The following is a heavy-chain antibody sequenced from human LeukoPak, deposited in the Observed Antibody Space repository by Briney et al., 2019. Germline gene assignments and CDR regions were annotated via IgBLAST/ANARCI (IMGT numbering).Heavy chain of an antibody. J-gene: IGHJ4*02. D-gene: IGHD5-18*01. CDR3: ATRKWIQLWLPFDY. Sequence: ASVKVSCKVSGYTLTELSMHWVRQAPGKGLEWMGGFDPEDGETIYAQKFQGRVTMTEDTSTDTAYMELSSLRSEDTAVYYCATRKWIQLWLPFDYWGQGTLVTVST. CDR1: GYTLTELS. V-gene: IGHV1-24*01. CDR2: FDPEDGET.